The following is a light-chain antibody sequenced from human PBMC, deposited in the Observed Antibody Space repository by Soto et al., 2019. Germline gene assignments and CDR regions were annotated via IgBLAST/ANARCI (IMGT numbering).Light chain of an antibody. Sequence: AIRMTQSPSSFSASTGDRVTITCRASQGIISYLAWYQQKLGKAPSLLMYGASTLQSGVPSRFSGSGSGTEFTLTISSLQPEDVATYFCQQVYGHPPAFGPGTRLDIK. CDR3: QQVYGHPPA. V-gene: IGKV1-8*01. CDR2: GAS. J-gene: IGKJ5*01. CDR1: QGIISY.